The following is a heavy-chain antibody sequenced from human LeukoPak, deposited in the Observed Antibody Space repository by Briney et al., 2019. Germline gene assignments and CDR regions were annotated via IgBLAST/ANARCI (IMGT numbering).Heavy chain of an antibody. V-gene: IGHV1-18*01. CDR3: ARKLGYCSGGSCYLCDY. J-gene: IGHJ4*02. D-gene: IGHD2-15*01. CDR2: ISAYNGNT. Sequence: ASVKVSCKASGYTFTSYDISWVRQAPGQGLEWMGWISAYNGNTNYAQKLQGRVTMTTDTSTSTAYMELGSLRSDDTAVYYCARKLGYCSGGSCYLCDYWGQGTLVTVSS. CDR1: GYTFTSYD.